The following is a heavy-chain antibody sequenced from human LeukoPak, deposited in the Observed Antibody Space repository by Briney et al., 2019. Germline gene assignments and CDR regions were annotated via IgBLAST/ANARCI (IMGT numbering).Heavy chain of an antibody. CDR2: IKQDGHEN. CDR3: ARGAGYNYPYYFDY. D-gene: IGHD5-24*01. CDR1: GFTFSQYW. J-gene: IGHJ4*02. Sequence: HSGGSLRLSCAASGFTFSQYWMSWVRQAPGKGLEWVANIKQDGHENYYADSVKGRFTISRDNAENSLFLQMNSLRVEDTAVYYCARGAGYNYPYYFDYWGQGTLVTVSS. V-gene: IGHV3-7*03.